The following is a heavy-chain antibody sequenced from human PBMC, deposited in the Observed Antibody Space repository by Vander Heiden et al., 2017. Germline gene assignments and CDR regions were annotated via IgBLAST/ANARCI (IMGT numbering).Heavy chain of an antibody. V-gene: IGHV3-21*01. J-gene: IGHJ3*02. CDR1: GFTFSSHS. CDR3: ARVAYGGGAFDI. D-gene: IGHD4-17*01. CDR2: ISSSSSYI. Sequence: EVQLVESGGGLVKPGGSLRLAGAASGFTFSSHSMNWVRQAPGKGLGWVSSISSSSSYIYYADSVKGRFTISRDNAKNSLYLQMNSLRAEDTAVYYCARVAYGGGAFDIWGQGTMVTVSS.